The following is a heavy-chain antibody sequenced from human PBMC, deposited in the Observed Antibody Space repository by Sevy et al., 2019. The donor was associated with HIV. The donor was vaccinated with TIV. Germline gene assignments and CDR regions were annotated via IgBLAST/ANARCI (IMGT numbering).Heavy chain of an antibody. V-gene: IGHV3-21*01. D-gene: IGHD3-10*01. CDR1: GFTFSSYS. CDR2: ISSSSSYI. Sequence: GGSLRLSCAASGFTFSSYSMNWVRQAPGKGLEWVSSISSSSSYIYYADSVKGRFTISRDNAKNSLYLQMNSLRAEDTAVYYCARDQADCYGSGPGGYWGQGTLVTVSS. CDR3: ARDQADCYGSGPGGY. J-gene: IGHJ4*02.